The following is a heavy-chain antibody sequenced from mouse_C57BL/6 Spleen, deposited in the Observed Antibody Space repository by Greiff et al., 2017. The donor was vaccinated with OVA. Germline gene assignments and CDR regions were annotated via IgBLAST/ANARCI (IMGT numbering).Heavy chain of an antibody. D-gene: IGHD2-2*01. J-gene: IGHJ3*01. CDR1: GYTFTDYY. Sequence: EVQLQQSGPELVKPGASVKISCKASGYTFTDYYMNWVKQSHGKSLEWIGDINPNNGGTSYNQKFKGKATLTVDKSSSTAYMELRSLTAEDSAVYYCARGGGVTTPWFAYWGQGTLVTVSA. CDR2: INPNNGGT. CDR3: ARGGGVTTPWFAY. V-gene: IGHV1-26*01.